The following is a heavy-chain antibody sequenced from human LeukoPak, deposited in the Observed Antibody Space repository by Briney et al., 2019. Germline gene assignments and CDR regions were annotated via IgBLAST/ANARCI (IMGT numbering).Heavy chain of an antibody. Sequence: ASVKVSCKASGYTFTSYYMHWVRQAPGQGLEWMGIINPSGGSTSYAQKFQGRVTMTRDMSTSTVYMELSSLRSEDTAVYYCAREPLYYDILTGYYLDWGQGTLATVSS. J-gene: IGHJ4*02. CDR2: INPSGGST. D-gene: IGHD3-9*01. CDR1: GYTFTSYY. CDR3: AREPLYYDILTGYYLD. V-gene: IGHV1-46*01.